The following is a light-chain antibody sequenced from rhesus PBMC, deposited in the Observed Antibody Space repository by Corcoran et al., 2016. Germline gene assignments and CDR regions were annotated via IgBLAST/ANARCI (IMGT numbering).Light chain of an antibody. CDR1: QDINGY. CDR3: QQYDSVPLT. J-gene: IGKJ4*01. CDR2: YTS. Sequence: DIQMTQSPSSLSASVGDSVPLTCRASQDINGYLTWYHQKPRKAPKPLIDYTSYLENGVPSRVSGSGSGTEFTLTINSLQPEDFATYHCQQYDSVPLTFGGGTKVEIK. V-gene: IGKV1-37*01.